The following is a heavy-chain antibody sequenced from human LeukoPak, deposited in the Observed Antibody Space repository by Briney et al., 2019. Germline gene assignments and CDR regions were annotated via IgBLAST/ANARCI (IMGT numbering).Heavy chain of an antibody. Sequence: ASETLSLTCAVYGGSFSGYYWTWIRQPPGNGLEWIGEINHSGSTNYNPSLKSRVTISVDTPKNQFSLMLSSVAAADAAVYYCARAYGSGSGLDPWGEGTLVTVSS. CDR1: GGSFSGYY. D-gene: IGHD3-10*01. V-gene: IGHV4-34*01. CDR2: INHSGST. J-gene: IGHJ5*02. CDR3: ARAYGSGSGLDP.